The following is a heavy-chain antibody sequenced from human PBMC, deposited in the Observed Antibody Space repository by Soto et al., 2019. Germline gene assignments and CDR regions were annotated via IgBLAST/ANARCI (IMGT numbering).Heavy chain of an antibody. D-gene: IGHD3-22*01. V-gene: IGHV1-18*01. CDR2: ISAYNGNT. J-gene: IGHJ6*02. Sequence: QVQLVQSGAEVKKPGASVKVSCKASGYTFTSYGISWVRQAPGQGLEWMGWISAYNGNTNYAQKLQGRVTMTTDTSTITAYMELRSLRSDDTAVYYCAREGYYDSSGYQYGMDVWGQGTTVTVSS. CDR1: GYTFTSYG. CDR3: AREGYYDSSGYQYGMDV.